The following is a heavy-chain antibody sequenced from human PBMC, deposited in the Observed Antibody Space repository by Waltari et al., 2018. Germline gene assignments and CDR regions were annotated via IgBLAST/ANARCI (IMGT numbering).Heavy chain of an antibody. CDR2: ISAYNGNT. Sequence: QVQLVQSGAEVKKPGASVKVSCKAYGYTFTSYGISWVRQAPGQGLEWMGWISAYNGNTNYAQKLQGRVTMTTDTSTSTAYMELRSLRSDDTAVYYCARDPQYYYYYYGMDVWGQGTTVTVSS. J-gene: IGHJ6*02. CDR3: ARDPQYYYYYYGMDV. CDR1: GYTFTSYG. V-gene: IGHV1-18*01.